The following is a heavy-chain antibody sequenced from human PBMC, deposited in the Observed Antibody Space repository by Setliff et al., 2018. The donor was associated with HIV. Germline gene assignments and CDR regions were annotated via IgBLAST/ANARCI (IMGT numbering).Heavy chain of an antibody. CDR1: GASISSGDYY. V-gene: IGHV4-30-4*02. J-gene: IGHJ6*02. CDR3: ARRTSEASGTYKYIYYYDM. CDR2: IFYSGSS. D-gene: IGHD3-9*01. Sequence: SETLSLTCTVSGASISSGDYYWTWIRQSPGKGLEWIGYIFYSGSSYYNPSLKTRVTVSLDTSNTQFSLKLSSVTAADTAVYYCARRTSEASGTYKYIYYYDMWGQGTTVTVSS.